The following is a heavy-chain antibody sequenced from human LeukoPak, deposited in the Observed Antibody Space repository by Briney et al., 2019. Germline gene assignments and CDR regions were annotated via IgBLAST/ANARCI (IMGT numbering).Heavy chain of an antibody. CDR3: AKDTSCASYNFDY. CDR2: ISSSSSYI. CDR1: GFTFSSYS. V-gene: IGHV3-21*04. J-gene: IGHJ4*02. D-gene: IGHD3-16*01. Sequence: GGSLRLSCAASGFTFSSYSMNWVRQAPGKGLEWVSSISSSSSYIYYADSVKGRFTISRDNAKNSLYLQMNSLRAADTAVYYCAKDTSCASYNFDYWGQGTLVTVSS.